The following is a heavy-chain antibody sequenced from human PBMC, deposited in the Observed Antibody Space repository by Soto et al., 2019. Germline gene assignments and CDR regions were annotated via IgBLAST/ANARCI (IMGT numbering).Heavy chain of an antibody. CDR1: GFTVSSTY. CDR2: IYTGGDT. V-gene: IGHV3-66*01. J-gene: IGHJ4*02. CDR3: ASWALPDGHIYGYLDS. Sequence: EVQLVESGGGLVQPGGSLRLSCAASGFTVSSTYMSWVRQAPGQGLDWVSLIYTGGDTYYPDSVKDRFTISRDNSKNTLYLQMNSLRAEDTAVYYCASWALPDGHIYGYLDSWGQGTLVTVSS. D-gene: IGHD5-18*01.